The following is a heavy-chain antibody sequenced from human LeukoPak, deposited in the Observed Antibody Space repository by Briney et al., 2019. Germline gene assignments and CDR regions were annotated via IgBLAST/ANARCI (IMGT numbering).Heavy chain of an antibody. CDR3: ARTEWELPLWAHVPRATLGEIDY. J-gene: IGHJ4*02. CDR1: GFTFSSYA. Sequence: SGGSLRLSCAASGFTFSSYAMHWVRQAPGKGLEWVAVISYDGSNKYYADSVKGRFTISRDNSKNTLYLQMNSLRAEDTAVYYCARTEWELPLWAHVPRATLGEIDYWGRGTLVTVSS. V-gene: IGHV3-30*04. D-gene: IGHD1-26*01. CDR2: ISYDGSNK.